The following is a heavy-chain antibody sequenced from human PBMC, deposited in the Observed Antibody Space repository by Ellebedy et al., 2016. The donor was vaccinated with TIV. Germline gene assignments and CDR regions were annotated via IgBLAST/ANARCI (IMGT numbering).Heavy chain of an antibody. Sequence: ASVKVSXKTSRYTFTSYDVNWVRQATGQGLEWMGWMNPNSGNTGYAQRFQGRVTMTRNTSINTAYMELSSLRSEDTAVYYCARDRGCSSSSCYEEYFDYWGQGTLVTVSS. D-gene: IGHD2-2*01. CDR2: MNPNSGNT. CDR1: RYTFTSYD. CDR3: ARDRGCSSSSCYEEYFDY. J-gene: IGHJ4*02. V-gene: IGHV1-8*01.